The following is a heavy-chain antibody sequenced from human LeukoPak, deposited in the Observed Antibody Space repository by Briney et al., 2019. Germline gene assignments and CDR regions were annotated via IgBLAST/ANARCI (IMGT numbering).Heavy chain of an antibody. CDR2: ITSDSRYI. CDR1: GFTFSSYS. Sequence: GGSLRLSCAASGFTFSSYSMNWVRQAPGKGLEWVSSITSDSRYIFYADSVKGRFTISRDNSKNTLYLQMNSLRAEDTAIYYCAKNGDRGAYCTGGTCYPYFYYYMDVWGKGTTVTI. D-gene: IGHD2-15*01. CDR3: AKNGDRGAYCTGGTCYPYFYYYMDV. V-gene: IGHV3-21*04. J-gene: IGHJ6*03.